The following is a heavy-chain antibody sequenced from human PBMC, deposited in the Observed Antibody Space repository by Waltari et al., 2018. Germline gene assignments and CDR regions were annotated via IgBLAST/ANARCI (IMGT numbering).Heavy chain of an antibody. CDR2: IYHSGGT. CDR3: ARLVGATGRGY. Sequence: QVQLQESGPGLVKPSETLSLTCAVSGYSISSGYYWGWIRQPPGKGLEWIGSIYHSGGTYYNPSLKSRVTISVDTSKNQCSLKLSSVTAADTAVYYCARLVGATGRGYWGQGTLVTVSS. V-gene: IGHV4-38-2*01. J-gene: IGHJ4*02. CDR1: GYSISSGYY. D-gene: IGHD1-26*01.